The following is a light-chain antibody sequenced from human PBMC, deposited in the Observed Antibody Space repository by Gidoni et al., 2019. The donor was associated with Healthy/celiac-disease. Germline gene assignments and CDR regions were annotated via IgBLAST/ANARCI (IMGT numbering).Light chain of an antibody. J-gene: IGLJ1*01. Sequence: QSALTQPAPVSGSPGQSITISCTGTSSDVGGYNYVSWYQQTPGKAPKLMIYEVSNRPAGVPDRFSGAKSGNTASLTISGFQSEDEADYYCSSYTSSSTPYVFGTGTKVTVL. CDR3: SSYTSSSTPYV. V-gene: IGLV2-14*01. CDR1: SSDVGGYNY. CDR2: EVS.